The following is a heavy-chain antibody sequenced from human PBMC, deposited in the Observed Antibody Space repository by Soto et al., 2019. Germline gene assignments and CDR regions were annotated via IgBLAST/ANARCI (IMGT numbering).Heavy chain of an antibody. CDR2: ISAYNGNT. CDR3: ARVGYSNYEVDYYYGMDV. J-gene: IGHJ6*02. V-gene: IGHV1-18*01. CDR1: GYTFTSYG. Sequence: GASVKVSCKASGYTFTSYGISWVRQAPGQGLEWMGWISAYNGNTNYAQKLQGRVTRTTDTSTSTAYMELRSLRSDDTAVYYCARVGYSNYEVDYYYGMDVWGQGTTVTVSS. D-gene: IGHD4-4*01.